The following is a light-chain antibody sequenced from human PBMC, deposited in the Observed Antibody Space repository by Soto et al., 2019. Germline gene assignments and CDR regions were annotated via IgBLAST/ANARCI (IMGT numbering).Light chain of an antibody. CDR1: SSDVGGYSY. CDR2: EVS. CDR3: SSYTTRNTVL. V-gene: IGLV2-14*01. Sequence: QSALTQPASVSGSPGQSITISCTGTSSDVGGYSYVSWYQQHPGRAPKLMIYEVSNRPSGVSNRFSGSKSGNTASLTISGLQAEDEADYYCSSYTTRNTVLFGGGTKVTV. J-gene: IGLJ2*01.